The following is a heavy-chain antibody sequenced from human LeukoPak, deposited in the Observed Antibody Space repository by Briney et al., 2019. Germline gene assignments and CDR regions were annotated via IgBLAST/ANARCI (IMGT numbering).Heavy chain of an antibody. V-gene: IGHV3-53*05. CDR2: IYSGGNT. CDR1: GFTVSSHY. J-gene: IGHJ4*02. CDR3: AKDGQLGGSSWFTLYFDY. D-gene: IGHD6-13*01. Sequence: PGGSLRLSCAASGFTVSSHYMNWVRQAPGKGLEWVSVIYSGGNTYYTDSVKGRFTISRDNSKNTLYLQMNSLRPEDTAVYYCAKDGQLGGSSWFTLYFDYWGQGTLVTVSS.